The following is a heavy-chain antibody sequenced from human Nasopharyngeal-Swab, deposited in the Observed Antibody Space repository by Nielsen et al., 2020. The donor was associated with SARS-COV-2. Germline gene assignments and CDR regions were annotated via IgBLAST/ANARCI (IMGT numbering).Heavy chain of an antibody. Sequence: GESLKISCEASGFTFSSYAMSWVRQAPGKGLEWVSAISGSGGSTYYADSVKGRFTISRDNSKNTLYLQMNSLRADDTAVYYCAKEATLGGVGDYYYMDVWGKGTTVTVSS. CDR1: GFTFSSYA. D-gene: IGHD3-16*01. CDR3: AKEATLGGVGDYYYMDV. CDR2: ISGSGGST. V-gene: IGHV3-23*01. J-gene: IGHJ6*03.